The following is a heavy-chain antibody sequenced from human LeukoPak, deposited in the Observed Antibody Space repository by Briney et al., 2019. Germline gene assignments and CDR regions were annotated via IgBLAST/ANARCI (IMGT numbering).Heavy chain of an antibody. V-gene: IGHV3-9*03. Sequence: PGGSLRLSCLTSGLNLNIQYMTWVRQGPGKGLEWVSGISWNSGSIGYADSVKGRFTISRDNAKNSLYLQMNSLRAEDMALYYCAKTDGDYAYFDYWGQGTLVTVSS. J-gene: IGHJ4*02. D-gene: IGHD4-17*01. CDR2: ISWNSGSI. CDR1: GLNLNIQY. CDR3: AKTDGDYAYFDY.